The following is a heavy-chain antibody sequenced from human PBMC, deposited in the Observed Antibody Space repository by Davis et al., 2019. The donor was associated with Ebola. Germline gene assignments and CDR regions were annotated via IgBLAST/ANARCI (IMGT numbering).Heavy chain of an antibody. J-gene: IGHJ6*02. D-gene: IGHD2-15*01. CDR2: INHSGTT. CDR3: ARWPGYCSGGNCYSGLDV. CDR1: GGSFTTYY. V-gene: IGHV4-34*01. Sequence: PSETLSLTCAVYGGSFTTYYWSWIRQPPGKGLEWIGEINHSGTTNYNPSLKSRVTMSVDTSKNQLSLKLNSVTAADTAVYYCARWPGYCSGGNCYSGLDVWGQGTTVTVSS.